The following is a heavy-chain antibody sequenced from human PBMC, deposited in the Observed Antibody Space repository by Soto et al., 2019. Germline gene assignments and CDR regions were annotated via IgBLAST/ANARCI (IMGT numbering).Heavy chain of an antibody. Sequence: QITLKESGPSPVKPTQTLTVTCTFSGFSLSNSGVGVAWIRQPPGKALEWLALIYGDNDKRYSPSLKTRPTXSXXXAXXQVCLPMPTMAPAATATFYCSHFTPRDYGVYAPGPSLVFDSWGQGTLVRVSS. J-gene: IGHJ4*02. V-gene: IGHV2-5*02. CDR2: IYGDNDK. CDR1: GFSLSNSGVG. D-gene: IGHD4-17*01. CDR3: SHFTPRDYGVYAPGPSLVFDS.